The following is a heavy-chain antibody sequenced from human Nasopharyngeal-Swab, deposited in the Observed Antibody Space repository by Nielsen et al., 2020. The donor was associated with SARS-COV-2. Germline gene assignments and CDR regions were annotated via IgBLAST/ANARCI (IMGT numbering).Heavy chain of an antibody. V-gene: IGHV4-30-2*01. CDR2: IYHSGST. CDR1: GGSISSGGYS. J-gene: IGHJ6*03. CDR3: ARSNLPYYYYYMDV. Sequence: LRLSCTVSGGSISSGGYSWSWIRQPPGKGLEWIGYIYHSGSTYYNPSLKSRVTISVDRSKNLFSLRLSSVTAADTAVYYCARSNLPYYYYYMDVWGKGTTVTVSS.